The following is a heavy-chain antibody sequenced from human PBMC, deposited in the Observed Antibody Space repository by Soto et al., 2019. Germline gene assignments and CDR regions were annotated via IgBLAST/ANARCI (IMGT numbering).Heavy chain of an antibody. CDR3: ARDEYYDSNNWFDH. Sequence: TLSLTCTVSGGAITAYYWSWSRQPVGEGLQWIGRVYSTGSTNYNPSLRSRVTMSVDTSQNQFFLRLSSVTAADTAVYYCARDEYYDSNNWFDHWGQGILVTVSS. CDR2: VYSTGST. D-gene: IGHD3-22*01. V-gene: IGHV4-4*07. CDR1: GGAITAYY. J-gene: IGHJ5*02.